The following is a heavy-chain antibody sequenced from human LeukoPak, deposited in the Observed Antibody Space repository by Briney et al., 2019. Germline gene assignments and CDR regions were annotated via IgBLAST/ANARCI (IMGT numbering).Heavy chain of an antibody. V-gene: IGHV1-3*01. CDR1: GYTFTNYA. J-gene: IGHJ4*02. Sequence: GASVKVSCKASGYTFTNYAMHWVRQAPGQRLEWMGWINAGNGNTEYSQKFQGRVTITRDTSASRAYMELSGLRSEDTAVYYCARVYCSSTSCHYYFDYWGQGPLVTVSS. D-gene: IGHD2-2*01. CDR2: INAGNGNT. CDR3: ARVYCSSTSCHYYFDY.